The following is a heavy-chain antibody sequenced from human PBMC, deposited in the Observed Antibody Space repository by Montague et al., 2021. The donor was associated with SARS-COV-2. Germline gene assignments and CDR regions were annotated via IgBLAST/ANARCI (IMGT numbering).Heavy chain of an antibody. D-gene: IGHD1-26*01. V-gene: IGHV2-5*02. CDR1: GFSLSTSGVG. CDR3: AHSRTKYSGSYFGAFDV. CDR2: LHWDDDD. J-gene: IGHJ3*01. Sequence: PALVKPTQTLTLTCSFSGFSLSTSGVGVGWIRQPPGKALEWLALLHWDDDDFYSPSLKSRLTITKDTSKKQVVLIMTNMDPVDTATYYCAHSRTKYSGSYFGAFDVWGQGTMVTVSS.